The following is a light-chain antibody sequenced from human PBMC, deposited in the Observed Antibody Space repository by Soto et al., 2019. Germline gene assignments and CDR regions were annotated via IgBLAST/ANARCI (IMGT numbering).Light chain of an antibody. J-gene: IGLJ1*01. V-gene: IGLV2-14*01. CDR1: SSDVGRYNY. Sequence: QSALTQPASVSGSPGQSITISCTGTSSDVGRYNYVSWYQQHPGKAPKLTIYDVSNRPSGVSSRFSGSKSGNTASLTISGLQAEDEADCYCSSFTSSSTYVFGTGTKVTVL. CDR2: DVS. CDR3: SSFTSSSTYV.